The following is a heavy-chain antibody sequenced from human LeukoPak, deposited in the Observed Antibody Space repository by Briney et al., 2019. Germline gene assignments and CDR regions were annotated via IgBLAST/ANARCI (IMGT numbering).Heavy chain of an antibody. CDR2: IWYDGRNK. CDR3: TRAGQGSVLDY. CDR1: GLTFRSYG. D-gene: IGHD2-15*01. J-gene: IGHJ4*02. Sequence: GGSLRLSCAASGLTFRSYGFHWVRQAPGKGLEWVAVIWYDGRNKYYADSVKGRFTFSRDNSKNTVYLEMNSLRAEDTAVYYCTRAGQGSVLDYWGQGTLVTVSS. V-gene: IGHV3-33*01.